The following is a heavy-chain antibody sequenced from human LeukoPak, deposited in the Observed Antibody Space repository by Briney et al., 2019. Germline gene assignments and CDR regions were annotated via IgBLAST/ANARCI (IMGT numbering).Heavy chain of an antibody. CDR3: AREDVDTAMRGVDY. D-gene: IGHD5-18*01. V-gene: IGHV1-2*02. CDR2: INPNSGGT. J-gene: IGHJ4*02. Sequence: ASVKVSCKPSGYTFTGYYMHWVRQAPGQGLEWMGWINPNSGGTNYAQKFQGRVTMTRDTSISTAYMELSRLRSDDTAVYYCAREDVDTAMRGVDYWGQGALVTVSS. CDR1: GYTFTGYY.